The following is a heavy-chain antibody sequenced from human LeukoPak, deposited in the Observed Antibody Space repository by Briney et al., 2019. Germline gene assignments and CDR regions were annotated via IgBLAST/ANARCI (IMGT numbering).Heavy chain of an antibody. D-gene: IGHD3-22*01. J-gene: IGHJ5*02. CDR2: INPSGGST. CDR3: GRDLNRSGYTREGRFDP. CDR1: GYTLTNYY. V-gene: IGHV1-46*01. Sequence: ASVKVSCKASGYTLTNYYMHWVRQAPGQGLEWMGIINPSGGSTTYAQKFQGRVTMTRVMSTSTVYMELSSLRSEDTAVYYCGRDLNRSGYTREGRFDPWGQGTLVTVSS.